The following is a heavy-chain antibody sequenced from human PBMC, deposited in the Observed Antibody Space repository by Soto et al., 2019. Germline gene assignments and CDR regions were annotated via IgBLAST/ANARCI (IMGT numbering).Heavy chain of an antibody. CDR2: IMPGRSNK. D-gene: IGHD1-1*01. J-gene: IGHJ4*02. V-gene: IGHV3-48*01. CDR1: GFTFSIYS. CDR3: ARDPGNDEAMDY. Sequence: GGSLRLSCAASGFTFSIYSMNWVRQAPGKGLEWVADIMPGRSNKYYADSAKGRFTISRDNAKNTLYLQMNSLRGEDTAVYYCARDPGNDEAMDYWGQGTLVTVSS.